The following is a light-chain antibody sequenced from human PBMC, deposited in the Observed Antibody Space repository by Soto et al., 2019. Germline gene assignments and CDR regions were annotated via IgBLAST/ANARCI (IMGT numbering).Light chain of an antibody. CDR3: VLYMGSGIWV. J-gene: IGLJ3*02. CDR2: STN. Sequence: QAVVTQEPSFSVSPGGTVTLTCGLSSGSVSTSYYPSWYQQTPGQAPRTLIYSTNTRSSGVPDRFSGSILGNKAALTIAGAQADYESDYYCVLYMGSGIWVFAGGTKQTLL. V-gene: IGLV8-61*01. CDR1: SGSVSTSYY.